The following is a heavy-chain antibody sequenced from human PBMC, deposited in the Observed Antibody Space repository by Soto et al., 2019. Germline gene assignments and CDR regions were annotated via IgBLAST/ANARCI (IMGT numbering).Heavy chain of an antibody. CDR3: AGETSGGERFFDY. J-gene: IGHJ4*02. D-gene: IGHD3-16*01. V-gene: IGHV4-59*01. Sequence: QVQLQESGPGLVKPSETLSLTCTVSGGSISSYYWSWIRQPPGKGLEWIGYIYYSGSTHYNPSLKSRVTIAGDTAKNQSSVKLGAVTAADTAVYYWAGETSGGERFFDYWGQGTLVTVSS. CDR2: IYYSGST. CDR1: GGSISSYY.